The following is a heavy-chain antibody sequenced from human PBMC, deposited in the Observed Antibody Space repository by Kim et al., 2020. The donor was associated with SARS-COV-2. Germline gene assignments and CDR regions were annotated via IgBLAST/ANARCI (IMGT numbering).Heavy chain of an antibody. J-gene: IGHJ4*02. CDR3: ARGAYYFDSSGYYHFDY. Sequence: KGRFTISRDNSKNTLYLQMNSLRAEDTAVYYCARGAYYFDSSGYYHFDYWGQGTLVTVSS. D-gene: IGHD3-22*01. V-gene: IGHV3-30*01.